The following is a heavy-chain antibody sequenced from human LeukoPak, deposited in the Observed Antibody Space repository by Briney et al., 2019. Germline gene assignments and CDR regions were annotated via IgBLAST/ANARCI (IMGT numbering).Heavy chain of an antibody. CDR1: GGSFSGYY. J-gene: IGHJ5*02. V-gene: IGHV4-34*01. CDR3: AMGAYYYDSSGPVTWFDP. Sequence: SETLSLTCAVYGGSFSGYYWSWIRQPPGKGLEWIGEINHSGSTNYNPSLKSRVTISVDTSKNQFSLKLSSVTAADTAVYYCAMGAYYYDSSGPVTWFDPWGQGTLVTVSS. D-gene: IGHD3-22*01. CDR2: INHSGST.